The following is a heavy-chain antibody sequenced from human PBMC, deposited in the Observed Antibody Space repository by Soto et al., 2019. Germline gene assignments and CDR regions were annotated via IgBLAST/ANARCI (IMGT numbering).Heavy chain of an antibody. D-gene: IGHD2-15*01. CDR1: GFTFSSYG. Sequence: GSLRLSCAASGFTFSSYGMHWVRQAPGKGLEWVAVIWYDGSNKYYADSVKGRFTISRDNSKNTLYLQMNSLRAEDTAVYYCAREGYCSGGSCKDFDYWGQGTLVTVSS. CDR3: AREGYCSGGSCKDFDY. CDR2: IWYDGSNK. V-gene: IGHV3-33*01. J-gene: IGHJ4*02.